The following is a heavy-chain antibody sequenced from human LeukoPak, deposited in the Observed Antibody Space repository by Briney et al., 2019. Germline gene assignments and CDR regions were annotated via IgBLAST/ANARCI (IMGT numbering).Heavy chain of an antibody. CDR3: ARDSLSYDILTGYYAADAFDT. D-gene: IGHD3-9*01. V-gene: IGHV1-69*16. CDR1: GGTFSSYS. CDR2: IIPILGTA. J-gene: IGHJ3*02. Sequence: RASVKVSCKASGGTFSSYSIRWVRQAPGQGLEWMGGIIPILGTANYAPKFQGRVTITRDESTSTAHMERSSLSSDDPAVYYLARDSLSYDILTGYYAADAFDTWGQGAMVTVSS.